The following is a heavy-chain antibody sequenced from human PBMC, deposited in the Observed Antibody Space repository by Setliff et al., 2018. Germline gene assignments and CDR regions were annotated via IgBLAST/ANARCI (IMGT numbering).Heavy chain of an antibody. CDR2: IITNTGKT. D-gene: IGHD2-2*01. CDR3: ARFGGSCSSSSCYASDL. J-gene: IGHJ3*01. CDR1: GYTFSTYG. V-gene: IGHV1-18*01. Sequence: ASVKVSCKASGYTFSTYGLHWVRQAPGQGPEWMGMIITNTGKTSYAQKFQGRVTMTTDTSTGTGYMELRSLRSDHTAVYFCARFGGSCSSSSCYASDLWGQGTMVTVSS.